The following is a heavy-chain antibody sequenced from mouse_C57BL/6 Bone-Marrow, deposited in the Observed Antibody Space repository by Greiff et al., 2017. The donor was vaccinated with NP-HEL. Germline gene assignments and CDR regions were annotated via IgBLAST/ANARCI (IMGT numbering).Heavy chain of an antibody. Sequence: LQESGAELVRPGTSVKVSCKASGYAFTNYLIEWVKQRPGQGLEWIGVINPGSGGTNYNEKFKGKATLTADKSSSTAYMQLSSLTSEDSAVYFCAYNYYGSSGWYFDVWGTGTTVTVSS. CDR2: INPGSGGT. CDR3: AYNYYGSSGWYFDV. D-gene: IGHD1-1*01. CDR1: GYAFTNYL. J-gene: IGHJ1*03. V-gene: IGHV1-54*01.